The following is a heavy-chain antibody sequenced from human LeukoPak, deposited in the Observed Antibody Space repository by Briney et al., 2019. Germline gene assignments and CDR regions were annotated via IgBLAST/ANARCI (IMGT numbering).Heavy chain of an antibody. CDR2: ISGSGGTT. V-gene: IGHV3-23*01. CDR1: GFTFSSYG. CDR3: SKGVNTATTAGAY. J-gene: IGHJ4*02. D-gene: IGHD1-14*01. Sequence: PGGSLRLSCAASGFTFSSYGMNWVRQAPGKGLEWVSAISGSGGTTYHADSVKGRFTISRDNSKNTLYLQMTSLSAGDTALYYCSKGVNTATTAGAYWGQGTLVTVSS.